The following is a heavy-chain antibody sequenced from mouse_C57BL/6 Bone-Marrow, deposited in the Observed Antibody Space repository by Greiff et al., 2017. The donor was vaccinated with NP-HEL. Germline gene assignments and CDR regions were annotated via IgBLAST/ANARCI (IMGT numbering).Heavy chain of an antibody. CDR1: GYTFTSYW. J-gene: IGHJ2*01. CDR2: IYPGSGST. D-gene: IGHD1-1*01. V-gene: IGHV1-55*01. CDR3: AKRYYGSSSYYFDY. Sequence: VQLQQPGAELVKPGASVKMSCKASGYTFTSYWITWVKQRPGQGLEWIGDIYPGSGSTNYNEKFKSKATLTVDTSSSTAYMQLRSLTSEDSAVYFCAKRYYGSSSYYFDYWGQGTTLTVSS.